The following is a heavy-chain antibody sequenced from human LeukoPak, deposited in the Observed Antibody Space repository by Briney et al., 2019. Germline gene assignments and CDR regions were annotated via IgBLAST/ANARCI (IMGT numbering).Heavy chain of an antibody. D-gene: IGHD3-3*02. CDR3: ARDLNLAGFDY. V-gene: IGHV1-2*02. CDR1: ETTFTGNN. J-gene: IGHJ4*02. Sequence: GPPVKFPCKALETTFTGNNMPWFRKPPEQGLEWMGWINPNSGGTNYAQKFQGRVTMTRDTSISTAYMELSRLRSDDTAVYYCARDLNLAGFDYWGQGTLVTVSS. CDR2: INPNSGGT.